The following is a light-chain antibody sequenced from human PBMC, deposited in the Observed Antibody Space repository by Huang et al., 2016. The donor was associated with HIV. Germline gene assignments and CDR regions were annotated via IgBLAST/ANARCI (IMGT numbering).Light chain of an antibody. CDR3: QQYNNWPPAT. Sequence: EIVMTQSPATLSVSPGERATPSCRASQSVSSNLAWYQQKPGQAPRRLLYGASTRAPGIPARFSGSGSGTEFTLTISSLQSEDFAVYYCQQYNNWPPATFGPGTKVDIK. CDR2: GAS. CDR1: QSVSSN. V-gene: IGKV3-15*01. J-gene: IGKJ3*01.